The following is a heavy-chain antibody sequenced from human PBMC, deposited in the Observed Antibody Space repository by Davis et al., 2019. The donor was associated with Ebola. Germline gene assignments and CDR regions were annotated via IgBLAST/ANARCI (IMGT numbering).Heavy chain of an antibody. Sequence: ASVKVSCKASGYTFTSYGITWVRQAPGQGLEWMGWINTNTGHPTYAQGLTGRFVFSLDTSVSTAYMQISSLKSEDTAVYYCARGGVWSDYWGQGTLVTVSS. D-gene: IGHD6-13*01. CDR1: GYTFTSYG. CDR3: ARGGVWSDY. J-gene: IGHJ4*02. CDR2: INTNTGHP. V-gene: IGHV7-4-1*02.